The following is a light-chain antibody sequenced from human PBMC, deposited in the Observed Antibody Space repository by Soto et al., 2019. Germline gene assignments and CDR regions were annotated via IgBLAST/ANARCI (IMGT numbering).Light chain of an antibody. V-gene: IGKV1-5*03. CDR1: QSISSR. J-gene: IGKJ2*01. CDR3: QQYNSYPYT. Sequence: DIQMTQSPSTLSPSVGDRVTITCRASQSISSRLAWYQQKTGKAPKLLIYKASSLESGVPSRFSGGGSGTEFTLTISSLQPDDFATYYCQQYNSYPYTFGQGTKLEIK. CDR2: KAS.